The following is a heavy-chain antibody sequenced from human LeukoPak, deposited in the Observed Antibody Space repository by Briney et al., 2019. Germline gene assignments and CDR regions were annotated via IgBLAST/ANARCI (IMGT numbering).Heavy chain of an antibody. V-gene: IGHV3-48*04. CDR2: ISSSGVTI. D-gene: IGHD1-1*01. J-gene: IGHJ2*01. CDR1: GFTFSPYS. Sequence: GGSLRLSCAASGFTFSPYSVNWVRQAPGKGLEWISYISSSGVTIYYADSVKGRFTISRDNAKNSLYLQMNSLRAEDTAVYYCARDQPRTKTTGYFDLWGRGTLVTVSS. CDR3: ARDQPRTKTTGYFDL.